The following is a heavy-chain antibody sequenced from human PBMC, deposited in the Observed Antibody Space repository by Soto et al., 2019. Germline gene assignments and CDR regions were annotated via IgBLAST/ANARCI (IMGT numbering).Heavy chain of an antibody. J-gene: IGHJ5*02. D-gene: IGHD3-3*01. CDR3: ARKDFTIFGVLLIGDWFAP. CDR1: GGSISSSSYY. Sequence: PSETLSLTCTVSGGSISSSSYYWGWIRQPPGKGLEWIGSIYYSGSTYYNPSLKSRVTISVDTSKNQSSLKLSSVTAADTAVYYCARKDFTIFGVLLIGDWFAPGVQGTLFTVSS. CDR2: IYYSGST. V-gene: IGHV4-39*01.